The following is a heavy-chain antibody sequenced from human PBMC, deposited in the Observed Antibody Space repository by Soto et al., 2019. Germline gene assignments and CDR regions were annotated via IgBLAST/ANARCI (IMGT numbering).Heavy chain of an antibody. CDR1: GYSFTSYW. CDR2: IYPGDSDT. D-gene: IGHD6-19*01. CDR3: ARHRVAVAGYYYYYYGMDV. J-gene: IGHJ6*02. Sequence: PGASLKISCKGSGYSFTSYWIGWVRQMPGKVLEWMGIIYPGDSDTRYSPSFQGQVTISADKSISTAYLQWSSLKASDTAMYYCARHRVAVAGYYYYYYGMDVWGQGTTVTVSS. V-gene: IGHV5-51*01.